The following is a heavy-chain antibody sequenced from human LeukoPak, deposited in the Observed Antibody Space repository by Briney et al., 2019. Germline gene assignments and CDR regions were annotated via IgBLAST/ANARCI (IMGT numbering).Heavy chain of an antibody. V-gene: IGHV4-59*01. CDR2: FHDSESA. D-gene: IGHD2-15*01. J-gene: IGHJ5*02. CDR1: GDSISSYF. Sequence: PSETLSLTCTVSGDSISSYFWSWIRQPPGKGLEWIGYFHDSESANYNPSLKSRITMSVDTSKNQFSLKLRSVTAADTAVYYCARDSHSVDTATPRGFDPWGQGTLVTVSS. CDR3: ARDSHSVDTATPRGFDP.